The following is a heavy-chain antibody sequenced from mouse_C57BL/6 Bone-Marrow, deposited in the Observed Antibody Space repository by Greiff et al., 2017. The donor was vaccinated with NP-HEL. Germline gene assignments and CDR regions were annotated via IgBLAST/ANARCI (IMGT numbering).Heavy chain of an antibody. CDR3: ARWGLGRNYYAMDY. J-gene: IGHJ4*01. Sequence: QVHVKQPGAELVKPGASVKLSCKASGYTFTSYWMHWVKQRPGQGLEWIGMIHPNSGSTNYNEKFKSKATLTVDKSSSTAYMQLSSLTSEDSAVYYCARWGLGRNYYAMDYWGQGTSVTVSS. CDR1: GYTFTSYW. CDR2: IHPNSGST. V-gene: IGHV1-64*01. D-gene: IGHD4-1*01.